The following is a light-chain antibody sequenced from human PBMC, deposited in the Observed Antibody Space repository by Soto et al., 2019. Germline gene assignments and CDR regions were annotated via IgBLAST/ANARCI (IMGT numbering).Light chain of an antibody. Sequence: DIVMTQSPDSLAVSLGERATINCRSSQSVLFSPNNKNYLAWYQQKPGQPPKLLIYWASTRESGVPDRFSGSGSGTDFSLTIRSMQAEDVAVYYCQQYYTTPLTFGGGTKVDI. CDR1: QSVLFSPNNKNY. J-gene: IGKJ4*01. CDR3: QQYYTTPLT. V-gene: IGKV4-1*01. CDR2: WAS.